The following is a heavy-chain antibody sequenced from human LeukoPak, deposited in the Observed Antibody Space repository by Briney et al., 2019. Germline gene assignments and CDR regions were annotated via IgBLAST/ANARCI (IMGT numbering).Heavy chain of an antibody. J-gene: IGHJ3*02. Sequence: ASVKVSCRGFGYTFTRYGISWVRQAPGDGLEWMGWISTYDDGRSNAQKFQGRVTLTTGTSTNTAYMELTSLRSDDTAMYYCARDFLRSVSGPYVDAFDIWGQGTVVTVSS. V-gene: IGHV1-18*01. D-gene: IGHD3-10*01. CDR3: ARDFLRSVSGPYVDAFDI. CDR2: ISTYDDGR. CDR1: GYTFTRYG.